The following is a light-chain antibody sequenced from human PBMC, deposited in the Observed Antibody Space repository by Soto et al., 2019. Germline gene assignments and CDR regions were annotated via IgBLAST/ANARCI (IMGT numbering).Light chain of an antibody. CDR3: TSYVGSNIWV. V-gene: IGLV2-8*01. CDR2: EVS. Sequence: QSGLTQPPPASGSPGQSVTISCTGTSSDVGAYKYVSWYQQYPGKAPKLMIYEVSKRPSGVPDRFSGSKSGNTASLTVSGLKAEEEADYYCTSYVGSNIWVFGGGTKLTVL. CDR1: SSDVGAYKY. J-gene: IGLJ3*02.